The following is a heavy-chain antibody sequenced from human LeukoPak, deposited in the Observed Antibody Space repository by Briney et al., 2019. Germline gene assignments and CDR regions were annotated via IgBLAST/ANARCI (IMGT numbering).Heavy chain of an antibody. D-gene: IGHD5-24*01. V-gene: IGHV3-7*01. CDR3: ARRWRSAFDI. Sequence: PGGSLRLSCAASGFTFSNYWMSWVRQAPGKGLEWVANIKQDGSDKYYVDSLKGRFTISRDNAMNSLYLQMNSLRAEDTAVYYCARRWRSAFDIWGQGTMVTVSS. CDR1: GFTFSNYW. CDR2: IKQDGSDK. J-gene: IGHJ3*02.